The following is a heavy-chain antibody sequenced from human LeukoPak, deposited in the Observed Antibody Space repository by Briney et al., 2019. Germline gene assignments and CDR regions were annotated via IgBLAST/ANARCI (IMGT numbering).Heavy chain of an antibody. CDR2: LIENGATT. V-gene: IGHV3-23*01. Sequence: GGSLRLSCAASGFTFSSHAMSWVRQAPGKGLEWVSGLIENGATTYYADSVKGRFTISRDNYRNTMYLQMNSLGAEDTAVYYCARGYSSGLHFDYWGQGTLVTVSS. CDR3: ARGYSSGLHFDY. D-gene: IGHD6-19*01. CDR1: GFTFSSHA. J-gene: IGHJ4*02.